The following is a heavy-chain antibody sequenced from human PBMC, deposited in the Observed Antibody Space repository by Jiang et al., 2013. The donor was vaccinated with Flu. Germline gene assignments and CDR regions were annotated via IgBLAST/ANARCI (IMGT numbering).Heavy chain of an antibody. CDR2: TYYRSKWYN. D-gene: IGHD5-18*01. CDR1: GDSVSSNSAA. J-gene: IGHJ4*02. V-gene: IGHV6-1*01. Sequence: SQTLSLTCAISGDSVSSNSAAWNWIRQSPSRGLEWLGRTYYRSKWYNDYAVSVKSRITINPDTSKNQFSLQLNSVTPEDTAVYYCARGNADADTAMEKFDYWGQGTLVTVSS. CDR3: ARGNADADTAMEKFDY.